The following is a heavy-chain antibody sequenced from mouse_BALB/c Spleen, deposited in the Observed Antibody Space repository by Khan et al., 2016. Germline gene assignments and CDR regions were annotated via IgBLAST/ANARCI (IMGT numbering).Heavy chain of an antibody. CDR1: GYSITSEYA. CDR2: ISYSGVT. D-gene: IGHD1-1*01. Sequence: EVQLQESGPGLVKPSQSLSLTCTVTGYSITSEYAWNWIRQFPGNKLEWMGSISYSGVTSYNPSLKSRFSITRDTSKNQFFLQLNSVTTEDTATYYCARRLLLRRDYFDCWGQGTTLTVSS. J-gene: IGHJ2*01. CDR3: ARRLLLRRDYFDC. V-gene: IGHV3-2*02.